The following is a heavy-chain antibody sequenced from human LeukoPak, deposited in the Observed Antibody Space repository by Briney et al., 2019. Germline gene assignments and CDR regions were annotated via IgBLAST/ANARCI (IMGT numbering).Heavy chain of an antibody. CDR1: GGSFSGYY. CDR3: ARGGGSGRVMGYFDH. CDR2: INHSGST. Sequence: SETLSLTCAVYGGSFSGYYWSWIRQPPGKGLEWIGEINHSGSTNYNPSLKSRVTISVDTSKNQFSLKLSSVTAADTAVYYCARGGGSGRVMGYFDHWGRGTLVTVSS. V-gene: IGHV4-34*01. J-gene: IGHJ2*01. D-gene: IGHD6-19*01.